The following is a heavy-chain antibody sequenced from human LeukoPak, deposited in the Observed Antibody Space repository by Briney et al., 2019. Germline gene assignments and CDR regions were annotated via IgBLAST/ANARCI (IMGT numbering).Heavy chain of an antibody. D-gene: IGHD3-10*01. V-gene: IGHV3-21*01. Sequence: PGRSLRLSCAASGFTFSSYSMNWVRQAPGKGLEWFSSISSSSSYIYYADSVKGRFTISRDNAKNSLYLQMNSLRAEDTAVYYCARGPLWFGYGMDVWGQGTTVTVSS. J-gene: IGHJ6*02. CDR2: ISSSSSYI. CDR3: ARGPLWFGYGMDV. CDR1: GFTFSSYS.